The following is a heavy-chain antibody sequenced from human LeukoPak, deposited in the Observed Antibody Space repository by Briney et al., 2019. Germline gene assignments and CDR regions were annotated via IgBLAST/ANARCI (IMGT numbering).Heavy chain of an antibody. CDR1: GYTFTSYD. CDR2: MNPNSGNT. D-gene: IGHD2-21*02. J-gene: IGHJ4*02. V-gene: IGHV1-8*02. Sequence: ASVKVSCKASGYTFTSYDINWVRQATGQGLEWMGWMNPNSGNTGYAQKFQGRVTMTRNTSISTAYMELSSLRSEDTAVYYCARAFRVVVTAILGYWGQGTLVTVSS. CDR3: ARAFRVVVTAILGY.